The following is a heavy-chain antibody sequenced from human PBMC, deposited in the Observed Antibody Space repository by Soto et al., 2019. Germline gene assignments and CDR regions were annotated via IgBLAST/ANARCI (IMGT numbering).Heavy chain of an antibody. CDR1: GYTFTGYY. D-gene: IGHD3-22*01. V-gene: IGHV1-2*02. Sequence: ASVKVSCKASGYTFTGYYMHWVRQAPGQGLEWMGWINPNSGGTNYAQKFQGRVTMTRDTSISTAYMELSRLRSDDTAVYYCARDEMKVERYHYYYYGMEVWGQGTTVSVSS. CDR2: INPNSGGT. J-gene: IGHJ6*02. CDR3: ARDEMKVERYHYYYYGMEV.